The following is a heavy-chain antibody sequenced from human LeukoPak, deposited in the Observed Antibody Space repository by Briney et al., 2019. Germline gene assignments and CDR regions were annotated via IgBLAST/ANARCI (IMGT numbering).Heavy chain of an antibody. CDR3: ARGLVVAANDY. J-gene: IGHJ4*01. Sequence: GGSLRLSCAASGFTFSSYAMHWVRQAPGKGLEWVAVISYDGSNKYYADSVKGRFTISRDNSKNTLYLQMNSLRAEDTAVYYCARGLVVAANDYWGHGTLVTVSS. D-gene: IGHD2-15*01. CDR1: GFTFSSYA. CDR2: ISYDGSNK. V-gene: IGHV3-30-3*01.